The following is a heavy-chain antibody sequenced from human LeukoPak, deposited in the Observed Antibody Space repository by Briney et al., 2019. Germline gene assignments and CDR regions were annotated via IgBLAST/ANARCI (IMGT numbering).Heavy chain of an antibody. CDR3: ARNPEYSSGWSPYYYGMDV. V-gene: IGHV1-3*01. Sequence: GASVKVSCKASGYTFTSYAMHWVRQAPGQRLEWMGWINAGNGNTKYSQKFQGRVTITRDTSASTAYMELSSLRSEDTAVYYCARNPEYSSGWSPYYYGMDVWGQGTTVTVSS. J-gene: IGHJ6*02. CDR1: GYTFTSYA. CDR2: INAGNGNT. D-gene: IGHD6-19*01.